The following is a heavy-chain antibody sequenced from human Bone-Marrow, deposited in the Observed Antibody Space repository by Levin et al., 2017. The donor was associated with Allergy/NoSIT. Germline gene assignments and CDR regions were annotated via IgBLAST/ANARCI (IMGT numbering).Heavy chain of an antibody. D-gene: IGHD3-10*01. CDR2: IYYSGST. J-gene: IGHJ5*02. CDR1: GGSISSSSYY. V-gene: IGHV4-39*01. Sequence: SETLSLTCTVSGGSISSSSYYWGWIRQPPGKGLEWIGSIYYSGSTYYNPSLKSRVTISVDTSKNQFSLKLSSVTAADTAVYYCASFFGMVRGYRGFDPWGQGTLVTVSS. CDR3: ASFFGMVRGYRGFDP.